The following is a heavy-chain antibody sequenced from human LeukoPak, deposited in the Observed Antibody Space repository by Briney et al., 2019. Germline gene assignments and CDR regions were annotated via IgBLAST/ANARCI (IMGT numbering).Heavy chain of an antibody. CDR3: ARADFTGSPRFDY. Sequence: SVKVSRKASGGTFSSYAISWVRQAPGQGLEWMGGVIPIFGTANYAQKFQGRVTITADESTSTAYMELSSLRSEDTAVYYCARADFTGSPRFDYWGQGTLVTVSS. J-gene: IGHJ4*02. V-gene: IGHV1-69*13. CDR2: VIPIFGTA. CDR1: GGTFSSYA. D-gene: IGHD2-8*02.